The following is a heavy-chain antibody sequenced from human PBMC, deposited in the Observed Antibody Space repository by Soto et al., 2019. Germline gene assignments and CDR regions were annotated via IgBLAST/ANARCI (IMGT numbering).Heavy chain of an antibody. D-gene: IGHD3-3*01. Sequence: QVQLVESGGGVVQPGRSLRLSCAASGFTFSSYGMHWVRQAPGKGLEWVAVIWYDGSNKYYADSVKGRFTISRDNSKNTRDMQMNSLRAEDTAVYYCARLQSPSDILITIFGVVIIPPGMDVWGQGTTVTVSS. CDR3: ARLQSPSDILITIFGVVIIPPGMDV. CDR2: IWYDGSNK. J-gene: IGHJ6*02. V-gene: IGHV3-33*01. CDR1: GFTFSSYG.